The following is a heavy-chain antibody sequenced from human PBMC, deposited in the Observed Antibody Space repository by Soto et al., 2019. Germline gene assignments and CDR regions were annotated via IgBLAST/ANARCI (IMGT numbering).Heavy chain of an antibody. J-gene: IGHJ3*02. CDR2: TSSDERHK. Sequence: QVQLVESGGGVVQPGRSLRLSCAASGFTFNSYAMHWVRQTPGKGLEWLAVTSSDERHKYYAESVKGRFTISRDNSKNTLYLQMNSLRTEDTALYYCARENYYNSGNYPIYDALDIWGQGTVVTVSS. D-gene: IGHD3-10*01. V-gene: IGHV3-30*04. CDR1: GFTFNSYA. CDR3: ARENYYNSGNYPIYDALDI.